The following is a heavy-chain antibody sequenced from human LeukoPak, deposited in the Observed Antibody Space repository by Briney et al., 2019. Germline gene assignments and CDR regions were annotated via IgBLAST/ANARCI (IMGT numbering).Heavy chain of an antibody. CDR3: AIISGSSTGRYYDY. J-gene: IGHJ4*02. D-gene: IGHD1-20*01. V-gene: IGHV4-59*08. Sequence: SETLSLTCTVSGGSISSYYWSWIRQPPGKGLEWIGYIYYSGSTNYNPSLKSRVTISVDTSKNQFSLKLSSVTAADTAVYYCAIISGSSTGRYYDYWGQGTLVTVSS. CDR2: IYYSGST. CDR1: GGSISSYY.